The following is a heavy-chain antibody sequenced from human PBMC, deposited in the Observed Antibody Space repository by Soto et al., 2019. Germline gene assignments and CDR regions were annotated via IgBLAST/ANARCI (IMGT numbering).Heavy chain of an antibody. J-gene: IGHJ6*02. CDR2: IRSKAYGGTT. Sequence: GGSLRLSCTASGFTFGDYAMSWFRQAPGKGLEWVGFIRSKAYGGTTEYAASVKGRFTISRDDSKSIAYLQMNSLKTEDTAVYYCTRDLTIFGYGMDVWGQGTTVTVSS. V-gene: IGHV3-49*03. CDR1: GFTFGDYA. D-gene: IGHD3-3*01. CDR3: TRDLTIFGYGMDV.